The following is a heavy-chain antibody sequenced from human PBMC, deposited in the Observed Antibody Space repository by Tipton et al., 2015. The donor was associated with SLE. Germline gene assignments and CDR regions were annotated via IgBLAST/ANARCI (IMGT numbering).Heavy chain of an antibody. Sequence: LRLSCAVYGGSFSGYYWSWIRQPPGKGLEWIGEINHSGSTNYNPSLKSRVTISVDTSKNQFSLKLSSVTAADTAVYYCARGSTGYYYYGMDVWGQGTTVTVSS. CDR2: INHSGST. CDR1: GGSFSGYY. CDR3: ARGSTGYYYYGMDV. J-gene: IGHJ6*02. D-gene: IGHD2-8*02. V-gene: IGHV4-34*01.